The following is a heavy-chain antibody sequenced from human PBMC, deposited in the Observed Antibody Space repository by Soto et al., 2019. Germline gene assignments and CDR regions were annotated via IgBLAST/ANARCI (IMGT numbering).Heavy chain of an antibody. CDR3: ARRGYSSSWYYYSYYGMDV. V-gene: IGHV1-8*01. CDR1: GYTFTSYD. CDR2: MKPNSGNT. D-gene: IGHD6-13*01. Sequence: QVQLVQSGAEVKKPGASVKVSCKASGYTFTSYDINWVRQATGQGLEWMGWMKPNSGNTGYEQKLQGRVTMTRNTSICTAYMELSSLRSEDTSVYYWARRGYSSSWYYYSYYGMDVWGQGTTVTVSS. J-gene: IGHJ6*02.